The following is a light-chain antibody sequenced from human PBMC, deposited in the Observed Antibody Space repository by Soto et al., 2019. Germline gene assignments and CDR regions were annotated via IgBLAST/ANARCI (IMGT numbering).Light chain of an antibody. CDR3: QQYGSSPEWT. Sequence: EIAMTQSPATLSLSPGERATLSCRASPSVSGSNLAWYQQKPGQAPRLLIYGASSRATGIPDRFSGSGSGTDFTLTISRLEAEDFAVYYCQQYGSSPEWTFGQGTKVDIK. CDR1: PSVSGSN. CDR2: GAS. J-gene: IGKJ1*01. V-gene: IGKV3-20*01.